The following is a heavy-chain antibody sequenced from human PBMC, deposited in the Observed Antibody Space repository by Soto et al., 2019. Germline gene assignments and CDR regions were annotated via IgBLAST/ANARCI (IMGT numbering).Heavy chain of an antibody. J-gene: IGHJ4*02. D-gene: IGHD1-26*01. CDR1: GGSISSSSYY. V-gene: IGHV4-39*01. CDR3: ARRSAGTIFDC. CDR2: IYYSGST. Sequence: QLQLQESGPGLVKPSETLSLTCTVSGGSISSSSYYWGWIRQPPGKGLEWIGNIYYSGSTYYNPSLKSLVTISVDTPKNQFSLRLGSVTAADTAVYYCARRSAGTIFDCWGQGTLVTVSS.